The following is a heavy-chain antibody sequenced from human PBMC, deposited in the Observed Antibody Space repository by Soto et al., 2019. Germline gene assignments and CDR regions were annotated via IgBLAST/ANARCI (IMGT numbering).Heavy chain of an antibody. D-gene: IGHD6-6*01. Sequence: GESLKISFASSGYTFANYWIGGVRQVPGKCLEWVAIISPSDSRTVYSPSFQGQVTISADKSISTAYLQWTSLKASANDIYYCSKFQYSTSVRSLQHWGQGTPVTV. V-gene: IGHV5-51*01. CDR2: ISPSDSRT. CDR3: SKFQYSTSVRSLQH. CDR1: GYTFANYW. J-gene: IGHJ1*01.